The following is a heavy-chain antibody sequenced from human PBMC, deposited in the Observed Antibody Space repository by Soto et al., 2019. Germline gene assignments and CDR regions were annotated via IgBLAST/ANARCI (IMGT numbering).Heavy chain of an antibody. J-gene: IGHJ6*02. CDR1: GFTVTSSY. CDR2: LYPVGST. V-gene: IGHV3-66*01. Sequence: EVQLVESGGGLVQPGGSLRLSCAASGFTVTSSYMSWVRQAPGKGLEWVSVLYPVGSTYYIDSVKHRFTISRDNSKNTLFLQMNSLRAEDTAVYYCARDRFNWNYSNYHYYGMDVWGQGTTVTVSS. D-gene: IGHD1-7*01. CDR3: ARDRFNWNYSNYHYYGMDV.